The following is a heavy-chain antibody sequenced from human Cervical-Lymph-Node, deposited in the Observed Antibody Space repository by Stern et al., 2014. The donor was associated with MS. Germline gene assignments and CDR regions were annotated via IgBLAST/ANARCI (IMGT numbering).Heavy chain of an antibody. Sequence: VQLVESGAEVRKPWASVKVSCKASGGSSSSQTITWARQAPRQGLELMGSGIPLVNGPNYARQFQGSLTLSSVRATNTVYLELSSLRSEDTAMYYCARSEGSGALEWLHGMDVWGQGTTVIVSS. V-gene: IGHV1-69*09. J-gene: IGHJ6*02. CDR3: ARSEGSGALEWLHGMDV. CDR1: GGSSSSQT. CDR2: GIPLVNGP. D-gene: IGHD3-3*01.